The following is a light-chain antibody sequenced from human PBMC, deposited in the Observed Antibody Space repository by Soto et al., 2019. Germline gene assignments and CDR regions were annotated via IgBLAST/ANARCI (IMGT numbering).Light chain of an antibody. V-gene: IGKV1-39*01. CDR3: QQNYRATPWT. J-gene: IGKJ1*01. Sequence: DIEMTQSRWSLSSSGGDIITISCGSSQSISRYLNWYQHKPGKAPKLLINAASSLERGVPSRFSGGGSGTDFTLNISSLQPDDFATYYCQQNYRATPWTFGQGTKVDIK. CDR2: AAS. CDR1: QSISRY.